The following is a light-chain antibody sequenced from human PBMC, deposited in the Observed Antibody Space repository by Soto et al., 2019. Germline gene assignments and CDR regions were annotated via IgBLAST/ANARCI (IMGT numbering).Light chain of an antibody. V-gene: IGKV3-15*01. CDR2: DTS. CDR3: QQYNNWPGT. J-gene: IGKJ1*01. Sequence: EIVMTQSPATLSVSPGERVTLSCRASQSVSRFLAWYQQRPGQAPRLLIYDTSTRATGVPARFSGSGSGTEFSLTISSLQSEDCAVYYCQQYNNWPGTFGQGTKVEIK. CDR1: QSVSRF.